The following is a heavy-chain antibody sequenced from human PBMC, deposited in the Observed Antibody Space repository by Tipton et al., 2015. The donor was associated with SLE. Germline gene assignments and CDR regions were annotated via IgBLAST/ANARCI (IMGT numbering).Heavy chain of an antibody. CDR1: GFTFSSYA. CDR3: AREGYDTSSIDY. J-gene: IGHJ4*02. Sequence: SLRLSCAASGFTFSSYAMSWVRQAPGKGLEWVAVISYDGSKTYYADSVKGRFTISRDNSKNTLYLQMSSLRAEDTAMYYCAREGYDTSSIDYWGQGTLVTVSS. CDR2: ISYDGSKT. V-gene: IGHV3-30*03. D-gene: IGHD2-2*01.